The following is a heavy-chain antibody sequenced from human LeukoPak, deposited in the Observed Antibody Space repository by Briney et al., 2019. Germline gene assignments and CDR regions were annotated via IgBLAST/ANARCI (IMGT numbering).Heavy chain of an antibody. CDR1: GFTFSGYW. V-gene: IGHV3-7*01. CDR3: AREVVXXXXXSYXXY. Sequence: GGSLRLSCAASGFTFSGYWMTWVRQAPGKGLEWAANIKQDGSEKNYVDSVKGRFTISRDNAKNSLYLQMNSLRAEDTAVYYCAREVVXXXXXSYXXYWGQGTLVTVSS. J-gene: IGHJ4*02. CDR2: IKQDGSEK.